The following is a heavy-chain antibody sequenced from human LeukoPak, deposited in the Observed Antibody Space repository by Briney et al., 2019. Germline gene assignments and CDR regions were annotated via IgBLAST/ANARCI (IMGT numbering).Heavy chain of an antibody. D-gene: IGHD5-18*01. J-gene: IGHJ4*02. CDR1: GYSFTSYW. Sequence: GESLKISCKGSGYSFTSYWIGWVRQMPGKGLEWMGIIYPGDSDTRYSLSFQGQVTISADKSISTAYLQWSSLKASDTAMYYCARPSPSIGTAPDYWGQGTLVTVSS. CDR3: ARPSPSIGTAPDY. V-gene: IGHV5-51*01. CDR2: IYPGDSDT.